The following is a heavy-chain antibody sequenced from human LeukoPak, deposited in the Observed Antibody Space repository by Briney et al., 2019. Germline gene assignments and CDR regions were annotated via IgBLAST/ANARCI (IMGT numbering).Heavy chain of an antibody. J-gene: IGHJ6*02. CDR3: ARGTTVTTPNGVYYYGMDV. D-gene: IGHD4-11*01. CDR2: IYTSGST. CDR1: GGSTSSYY. V-gene: IGHV4-4*07. Sequence: SETLSLTCTVSGGSTSSYYWSWIRQPAGKGLEWIGRIYTSGSTNYNPSLKSRVTMSVDTSKNQFSLKLSSVTAADTAVYYRARGTTVTTPNGVYYYGMDVWGQGTTVTVSS.